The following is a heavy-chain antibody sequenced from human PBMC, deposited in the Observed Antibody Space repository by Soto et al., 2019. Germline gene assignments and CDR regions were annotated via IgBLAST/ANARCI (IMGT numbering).Heavy chain of an antibody. CDR3: ARDLYLESGTNPTVPFDY. Sequence: ASVKVSCKASGYTFSSYGISWVRQAPGQGLEWMGWISGFNGDTNYAQKFQDRVTMTTDTPTRTAYMELRSLRSDDTAVYFCARDLYLESGTNPTVPFDYWGQGTLVTVSS. CDR1: GYTFSSYG. V-gene: IGHV1-18*01. CDR2: ISGFNGDT. D-gene: IGHD1-26*01. J-gene: IGHJ4*02.